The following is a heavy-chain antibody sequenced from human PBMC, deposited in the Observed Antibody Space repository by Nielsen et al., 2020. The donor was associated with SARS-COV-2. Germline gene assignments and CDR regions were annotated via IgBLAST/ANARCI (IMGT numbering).Heavy chain of an antibody. CDR3: AKVGGYYDSSGYSFDV. CDR1: GFTFDAYA. CDR2: ISWNSGSL. V-gene: IGHV3-9*01. J-gene: IGHJ6*02. Sequence: GGSLRLSCAASGFTFDAYAMHWVRQAPGKGLEWVSGISWNSGSLGYADSVKGRFTISRDNAKNSLYLQMNSLRAEDTALYYCAKVGGYYDSSGYSFDVWGQGTTVTVSS. D-gene: IGHD3-22*01.